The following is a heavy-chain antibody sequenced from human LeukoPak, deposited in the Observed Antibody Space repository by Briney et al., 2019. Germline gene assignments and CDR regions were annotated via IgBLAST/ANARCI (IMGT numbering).Heavy chain of an antibody. Sequence: SETLSLTCTVSGGSISRSYWSWIRQPPGKGLEWIGYIYYSGTTNYNPSLKSRLTISVDTSNNQFSLKLSSVTAADTAVYYCARQYCTSTTCRTFDIWGQGTMVTVPS. J-gene: IGHJ3*02. CDR2: IYYSGTT. CDR3: ARQYCTSTTCRTFDI. D-gene: IGHD2-2*01. CDR1: GGSISRSY. V-gene: IGHV4-59*01.